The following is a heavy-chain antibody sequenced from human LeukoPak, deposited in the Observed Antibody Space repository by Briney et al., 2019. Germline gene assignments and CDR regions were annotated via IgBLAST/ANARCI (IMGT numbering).Heavy chain of an antibody. V-gene: IGHV1-18*01. Sequence: ASVKVSCKASGYTFTIYCISRVRYTPGNRTERMGWISAYNGNTNYAQKLQGGVTMTTDTSTSTAYMELRSLRSDDTAVYYCARGPGTTFDYWGQGTLVTVSS. CDR2: ISAYNGNT. CDR1: GYTFTIYC. CDR3: ARGPGTTFDY. J-gene: IGHJ4*02. D-gene: IGHD1-7*01.